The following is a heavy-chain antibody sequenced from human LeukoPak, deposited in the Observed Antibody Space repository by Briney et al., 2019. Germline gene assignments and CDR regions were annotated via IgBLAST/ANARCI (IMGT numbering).Heavy chain of an antibody. CDR3: ARDNPRAAMVRGVIGWFDP. CDR1: GGTFSSYA. V-gene: IGHV1-69*05. D-gene: IGHD3-10*01. J-gene: IGHJ5*02. Sequence: ASVKVSCKASGGTFSSYAISWVRQAPGQGLEWMGGIIPIFGTANYAQKFQGRVTITTDESTSTAYMELSSLRSEDTAVYYCARDNPRAAMVRGVIGWFDPWGQGTLVTVSS. CDR2: IIPIFGTA.